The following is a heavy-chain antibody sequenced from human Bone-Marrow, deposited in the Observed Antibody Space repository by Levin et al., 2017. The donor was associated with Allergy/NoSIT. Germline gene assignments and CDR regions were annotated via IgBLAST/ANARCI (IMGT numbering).Heavy chain of an antibody. V-gene: IGHV3-23*01. CDR3: AKVSNTVTFFDS. D-gene: IGHD4-17*01. Sequence: QSGGSLRLSCAASGFTFNDYIITWVRQAPGKGLEWVSGISGGGGSPTYAGSVKGRFTISRDNSKSTVYLQMVSLRPEDTAIYYCAKVSNTVTFFDSWGQGTLVTVSS. J-gene: IGHJ4*02. CDR1: GFTFNDYI. CDR2: ISGGGGSP.